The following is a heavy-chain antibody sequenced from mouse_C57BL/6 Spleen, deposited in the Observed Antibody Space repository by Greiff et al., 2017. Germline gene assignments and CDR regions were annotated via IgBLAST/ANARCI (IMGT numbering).Heavy chain of an antibody. Sequence: VQLQQPGAELVKPGASVKLSCKASGYTFTSYWMQWVKPRPGQGLEWIGEIDPSDSYTNYNQKFKGKATLTVDTSSSTAYMQLSSLTSEDSAVYYCAYSNYGAYWGQGTLVTVSA. V-gene: IGHV1-50*01. CDR2: IDPSDSYT. J-gene: IGHJ3*01. CDR1: GYTFTSYW. CDR3: AYSNYGAY. D-gene: IGHD2-5*01.